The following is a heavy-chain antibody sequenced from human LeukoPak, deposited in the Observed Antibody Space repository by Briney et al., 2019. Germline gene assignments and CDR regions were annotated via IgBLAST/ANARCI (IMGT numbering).Heavy chain of an antibody. CDR1: GYTFTGYY. D-gene: IGHD4-23*01. V-gene: IGHV1-2*02. Sequence: ASVKVSCKASGYTFTGYYMHWVRQAPGQGLEWMGWINPNSGGTNYAQKFQGRVTMTRDTSISTAYMELSRLRSDDTAVYYCARRAGGYSHPYDYWGQGVLVTDSS. CDR2: INPNSGGT. CDR3: ARRAGGYSHPYDY. J-gene: IGHJ4*02.